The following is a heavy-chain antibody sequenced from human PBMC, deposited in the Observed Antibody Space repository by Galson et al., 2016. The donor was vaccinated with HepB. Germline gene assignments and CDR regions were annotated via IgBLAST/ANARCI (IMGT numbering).Heavy chain of an antibody. CDR2: IWYDGRNE. CDR1: GFSFRSYG. J-gene: IGHJ4*02. CDR3: ARGRGEEWLVGSVDY. V-gene: IGHV3-33*01. Sequence: SLRLSCAASGFSFRSYGMHWVRQAPGKGLEWVAVIWYDGRNEHYADSVKGRFTISRDNPKNTLYLQMNSLTAEDTGVYYCARGRGEEWLVGSVDYWGPGTMASVSS. D-gene: IGHD6-19*01.